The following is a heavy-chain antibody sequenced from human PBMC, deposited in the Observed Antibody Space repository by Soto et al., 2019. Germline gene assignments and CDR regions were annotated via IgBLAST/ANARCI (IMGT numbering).Heavy chain of an antibody. CDR1: GFTFSSYW. D-gene: IGHD1-26*01. CDR2: IGSDGSTT. J-gene: IGHJ4*02. Sequence: EVPLVESGGALVQPGGSLRLSCAASGFTFSSYWMHWVRQAPGKGLMWVSRIGSDGSTTAYADSVKGRFTISRDNAKNTLYLQMNSLRAEDTAVYYCARNPATYSFDSWGQGTLVTVSS. V-gene: IGHV3-74*01. CDR3: ARNPATYSFDS.